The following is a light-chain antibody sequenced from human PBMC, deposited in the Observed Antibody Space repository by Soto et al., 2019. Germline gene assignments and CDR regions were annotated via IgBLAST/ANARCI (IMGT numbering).Light chain of an antibody. CDR2: GAS. V-gene: IGKV3-15*01. CDR3: QQYNHLPPIT. CDR1: QTLSNS. Sequence: IVLTQSPGTLSLSQDERATLSCSAIQTLSNSFIAWYQQKPGQAPRFLIYGASTRATNVSARFSGSGSGTGFTLTISSLQSEDFALYFCQQYNHLPPITFGPGTRLEIK. J-gene: IGKJ5*01.